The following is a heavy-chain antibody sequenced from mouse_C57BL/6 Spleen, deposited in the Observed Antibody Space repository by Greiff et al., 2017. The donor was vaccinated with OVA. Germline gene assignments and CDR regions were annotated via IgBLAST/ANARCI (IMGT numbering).Heavy chain of an antibody. CDR2: ISDGGSYT. CDR3: ARGYYSNYAMDY. Sequence: EVQRVESGGGLVKPGGSLKLSCAASGFTFSSYAMSWVRQTPEKRLEWVATISDGGSYTYYPDNVKGRFTISRDNAKNNLYLQMSHLKSEDTAMYYCARGYYSNYAMDYWGQGTSVTVSS. J-gene: IGHJ4*01. D-gene: IGHD2-5*01. V-gene: IGHV5-4*01. CDR1: GFTFSSYA.